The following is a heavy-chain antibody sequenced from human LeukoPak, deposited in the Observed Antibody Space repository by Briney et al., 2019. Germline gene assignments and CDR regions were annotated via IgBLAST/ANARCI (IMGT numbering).Heavy chain of an antibody. D-gene: IGHD2-21*01. J-gene: IGHJ6*02. CDR2: INFNGDST. CDR1: GFDFDDYG. CDR3: AKHLRATNTYFFYGLDV. V-gene: IGHV3-9*01. Sequence: PGGSLTLSCVVSGFDFDDYGMHWVRQAPGKGREWVSAINFNGDSTAYADSVKGRFTISRDNSKNSLFLELSSLRPEDTALYYCAKHLRATNTYFFYGLDVWGQGTTVTVSS.